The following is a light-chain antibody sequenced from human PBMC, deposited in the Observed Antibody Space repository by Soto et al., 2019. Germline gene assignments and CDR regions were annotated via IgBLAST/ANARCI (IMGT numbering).Light chain of an antibody. CDR2: DAS. CDR3: QQRSNIGFT. CDR1: QSVSSY. J-gene: IGKJ3*01. V-gene: IGKV3-11*01. Sequence: DIQLTQSPATLSLSPGERATISCRASQSVSSYLACYQQKPGQAPRLLIYDASNSATGIRARFSGSGSGTDFPRTIINLEHVDFAVYYYQQRSNIGFTFGPGIKVDIK.